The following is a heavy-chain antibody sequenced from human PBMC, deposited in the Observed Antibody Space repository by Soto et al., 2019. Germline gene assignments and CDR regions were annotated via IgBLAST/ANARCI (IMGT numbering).Heavy chain of an antibody. CDR3: ARVLRYFDWLLTPHFDY. V-gene: IGHV3-21*04. Sequence: EVQLVESGGGLVKPGGSLRLSCAASGFTFSSYSMNWVRQAPGKGLEWVSSISSSSSYIYYADSVKGRFTISRDNAKNSLYLQMNSLRAEDTAVYYCARVLRYFDWLLTPHFDYWGQGTLVTVSS. J-gene: IGHJ4*02. CDR1: GFTFSSYS. D-gene: IGHD3-9*01. CDR2: ISSSSSYI.